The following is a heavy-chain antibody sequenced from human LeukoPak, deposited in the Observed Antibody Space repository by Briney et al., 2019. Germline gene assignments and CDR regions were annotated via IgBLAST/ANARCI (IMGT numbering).Heavy chain of an antibody. CDR1: GFTFSDYY. J-gene: IGHJ4*02. CDR3: AKASPYYDFWSGYSTSGGHFDD. V-gene: IGHV3-11*01. CDR2: ISSSGSTI. D-gene: IGHD3-3*01. Sequence: GGSLRLSCAASGFTFSDYYMSWIRQAPGKGLEWVSYISSSGSTIYYADSVKGRFTISRDNSKNTLYLQMNSLRAEDTAVYYCAKASPYYDFWSGYSTSGGHFDDWGQGTLVTVSS.